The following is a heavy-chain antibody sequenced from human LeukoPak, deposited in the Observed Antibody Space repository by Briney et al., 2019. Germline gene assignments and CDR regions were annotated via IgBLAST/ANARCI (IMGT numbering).Heavy chain of an antibody. CDR1: GFTYSRYW. V-gene: IGHV3-7*01. CDR2: INQAGSEK. CDR3: ARVTPGGVGSFDY. D-gene: IGHD3-10*01. Sequence: GGSLRLSCAASGFTYSRYWMSWVRQAPGKELEWVADINQAGSEKFYVDSVKGRFTISRDNAKISLYLQMNSLRAEDTAVYYCARVTPGGVGSFDYWGQGTLVTVSS. J-gene: IGHJ4*02.